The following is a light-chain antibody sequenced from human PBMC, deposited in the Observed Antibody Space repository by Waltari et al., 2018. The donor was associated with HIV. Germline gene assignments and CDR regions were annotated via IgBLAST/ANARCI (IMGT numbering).Light chain of an antibody. CDR1: SSDVGGYNY. CDR3: SSYTSSRSYV. V-gene: IGLV2-14*03. Sequence: QSALTQPASVSGSPGQSITISSTGTSSDVGGYNYVSWYQQHQGKAPKLMIYAVSNRPSAVSNRFSGSKSGNMASLTISGLQAEDEADYYCSSYTSSRSYVFGTGTRVTV. J-gene: IGLJ1*01. CDR2: AVS.